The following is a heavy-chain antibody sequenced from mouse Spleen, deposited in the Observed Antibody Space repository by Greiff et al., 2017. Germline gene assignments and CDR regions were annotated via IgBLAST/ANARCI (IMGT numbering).Heavy chain of an antibody. V-gene: IGHV5-6*01. Sequence: EVHLVESGGDLVKPGGSLKLSCAASGFTFSSYGMSWVRQTPDKRLEWVATISSGGSYTYYPDSVKGRFTISRDNAKNTLYLQMSSLKSEDTAMYYCARPYGNYAYFDYWGQGTTLTVSS. J-gene: IGHJ2*01. CDR1: GFTFSSYG. CDR2: ISSGGSYT. D-gene: IGHD2-10*02. CDR3: ARPYGNYAYFDY.